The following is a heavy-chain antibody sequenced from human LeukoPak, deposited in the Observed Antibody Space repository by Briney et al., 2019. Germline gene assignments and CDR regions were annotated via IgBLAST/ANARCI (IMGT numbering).Heavy chain of an antibody. D-gene: IGHD2-2*01. CDR3: ARCGGGVPASHNNWFDS. CDR1: GFTFSSYG. Sequence: GGSLRLSCAASGFTFSSYGMHWVRQAPGKGLEWVAFIRYDGSNKYYADSVKGRFTISRDNSKNTLYLQMNSLRAEDTAVYYCARCGGGVPASHNNWFDSWGQGTLVTVSS. CDR2: IRYDGSNK. V-gene: IGHV3-30*02. J-gene: IGHJ5*01.